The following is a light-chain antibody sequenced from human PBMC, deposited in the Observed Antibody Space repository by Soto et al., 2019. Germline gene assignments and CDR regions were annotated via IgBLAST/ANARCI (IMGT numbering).Light chain of an antibody. CDR1: QSVSNNY. Sequence: EIVLTQSPGTLSLSPGERATLSCRASQSVSNNYLAWYQQKPGQAPRLLIYGASTRATGIPVRFSGSGSGTEFTLTITSLQSEDFAVYYCQQYGNSPQTFGQGTKVDIK. J-gene: IGKJ1*01. V-gene: IGKV3-20*01. CDR3: QQYGNSPQT. CDR2: GAS.